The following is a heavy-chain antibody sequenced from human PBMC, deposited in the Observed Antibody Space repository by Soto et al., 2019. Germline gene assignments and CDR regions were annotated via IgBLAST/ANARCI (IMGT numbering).Heavy chain of an antibody. CDR2: IYYSGST. CDR3: ARFDGSGRYIDY. CDR1: GGSISSGGYY. D-gene: IGHD2-15*01. J-gene: IGHJ4*02. Sequence: SETLSLTCTVSGGSISSGGYYWSWIRQHPGKGLEWIGYIYYSGSTYYNPSLKSRVTISVDTSKNQFSLKLSSVTAADTAVYYCARFDGSGRYIDYWGQGTLVTVSS. V-gene: IGHV4-31*03.